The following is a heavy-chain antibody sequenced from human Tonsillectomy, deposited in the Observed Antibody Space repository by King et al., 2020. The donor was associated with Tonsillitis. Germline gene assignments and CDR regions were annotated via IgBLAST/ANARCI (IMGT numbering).Heavy chain of an antibody. J-gene: IGHJ4*02. CDR2: IRSKANSYAT. CDR3: TRATMGEFDY. V-gene: IGHV3-73*01. Sequence: VQLVESGGGLVQPGGSLKLSCAASGFTFSGSAMHWVRQASGKGLEWVGRIRSKANSYATAYAASVKGRFTISRDDSKNTAYLQMNSLKTEDTAVYYCTRATMGEFDYWGQGTLVTVSS. D-gene: IGHD3-10*01. CDR1: GFTFSGSA.